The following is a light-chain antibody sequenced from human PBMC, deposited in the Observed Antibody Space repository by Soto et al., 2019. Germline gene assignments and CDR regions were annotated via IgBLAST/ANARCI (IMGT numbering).Light chain of an antibody. Sequence: DIQMTQSPSSLSASVGDRVTITCRASQGISNYLAWYQLKPGKVPKLLMYAASTLQSGVPSRFSGSGSGTDFTLTNSSLQPEDVATYYCQRYNSVPPVTFGPGTKVDL. CDR3: QRYNSVPPVT. V-gene: IGKV1-27*01. J-gene: IGKJ3*01. CDR2: AAS. CDR1: QGISNY.